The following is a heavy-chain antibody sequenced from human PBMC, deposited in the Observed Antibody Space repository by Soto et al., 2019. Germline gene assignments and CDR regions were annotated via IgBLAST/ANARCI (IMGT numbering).Heavy chain of an antibody. J-gene: IGHJ4*02. V-gene: IGHV3-30*03. Sequence: LRLSCAASGFTFSSYGMHWVRQAPGKGLEWVAVISYDGSNKYYADSVKGRFTISRDNSKNTLYLQMNSLRAEDTAVYYCTRSITGFSYADSWGRGTLVTVSS. D-gene: IGHD2-2*01. CDR2: ISYDGSNK. CDR3: TRSITGFSYADS. CDR1: GFTFSSYG.